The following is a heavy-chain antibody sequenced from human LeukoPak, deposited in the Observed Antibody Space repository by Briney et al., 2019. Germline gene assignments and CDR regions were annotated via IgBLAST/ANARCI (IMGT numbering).Heavy chain of an antibody. CDR3: AKDPRIAAALDV. Sequence: ASVKVSCKASEYTFTGYYMHWVRQAPGQGLEWMGWINPNSGGTNYAQKFQGRVTMTRDTSISTAYMELSRLRAEDTAVYYCAKDPRIAAALDVWGKGTTVTVSS. J-gene: IGHJ6*04. CDR2: INPNSGGT. V-gene: IGHV1-2*02. CDR1: EYTFTGYY. D-gene: IGHD6-13*01.